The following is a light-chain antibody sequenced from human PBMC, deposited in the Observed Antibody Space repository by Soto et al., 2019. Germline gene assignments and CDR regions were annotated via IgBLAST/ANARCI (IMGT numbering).Light chain of an antibody. CDR2: EVN. CDR3: NSYTSSSTLA. J-gene: IGLJ2*01. CDR1: SSDVGGYNY. Sequence: QSALTQPASVSGSPGQSITISCTGTSSDVGGYNYVSWYQQHPGKAPKLMIYEVNNRPSGVSNRFSGSKSGNTASLTISGLQAEDEADYYCNSYTSSSTLAFGGGTKLTVL. V-gene: IGLV2-14*01.